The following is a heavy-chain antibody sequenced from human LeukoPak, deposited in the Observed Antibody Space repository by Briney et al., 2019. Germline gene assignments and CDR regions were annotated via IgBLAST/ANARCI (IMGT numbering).Heavy chain of an antibody. CDR3: ARDLTKEYLWEVRSNWFDP. CDR1: GFTFSSYW. Sequence: PGPSLRLSCAASGFTFSSYWMHSVRHAPGKGLVWVSRINSVGSSTIYADSVKGRFTTSRDNAKNTLYLQMNSLRAEDTAVYYCARDLTKEYLWEVRSNWFDPWGQGTLVTVSS. D-gene: IGHD3-10*01. CDR2: INSVGSST. V-gene: IGHV3-74*01. J-gene: IGHJ5*02.